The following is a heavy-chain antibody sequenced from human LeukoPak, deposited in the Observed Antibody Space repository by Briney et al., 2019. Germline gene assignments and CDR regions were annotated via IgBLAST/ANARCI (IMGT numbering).Heavy chain of an antibody. CDR3: ARRLTQYDCFDP. Sequence: SQTLSLTCAISGDSVSSNSVTWNWIRQSPSRGLEWLGRTYYRSTWYNDYAVSVRGRITVNPDTSKNQFSLHLNSVTPEDSAVYYCARRLTQYDCFDPWGQGILVTVSS. CDR1: GDSVSSNSVT. V-gene: IGHV6-1*01. D-gene: IGHD2-2*01. J-gene: IGHJ5*02. CDR2: TYYRSTWYN.